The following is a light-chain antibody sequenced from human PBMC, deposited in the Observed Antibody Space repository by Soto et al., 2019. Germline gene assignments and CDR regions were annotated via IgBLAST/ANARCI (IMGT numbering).Light chain of an antibody. CDR2: KAS. CDR3: HQYNTYWFT. V-gene: IGKV1-5*03. CDR1: QSISNW. J-gene: IGKJ2*01. Sequence: IQMTQSPSTLSASIGDSVTITCRASQSISNWLAWYQQKPGKAPKLLIYKASSLESGVPSRFSGSGSGTEFTLTISSLQPDDFATYYCHQYNTYWFTFGQGTNLEIK.